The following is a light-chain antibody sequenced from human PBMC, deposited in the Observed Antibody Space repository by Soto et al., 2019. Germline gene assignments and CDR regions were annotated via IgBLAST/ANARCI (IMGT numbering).Light chain of an antibody. J-gene: IGKJ1*01. CDR2: GAA. Sequence: EIVLTQSPGTLALSPGERATLSCRASQSVSSNVAWYQQKPGQAPRLLIYGAATRATGIPARFSGSGSGTEFTLTISSLQSEDFAVYYCQQYNNWPPWTFGQGTKV. CDR1: QSVSSN. V-gene: IGKV3-15*01. CDR3: QQYNNWPPWT.